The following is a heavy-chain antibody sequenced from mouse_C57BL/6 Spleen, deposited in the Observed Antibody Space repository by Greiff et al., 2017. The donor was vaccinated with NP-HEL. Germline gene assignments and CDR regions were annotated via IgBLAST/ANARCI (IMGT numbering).Heavy chain of an antibody. J-gene: IGHJ3*01. V-gene: IGHV5-6*01. Sequence: EVQGVESGGDLVKPGGSLKLSCAASGFTFSSYGMSWVRQTPDKRLEWVATISSGGSYTYYPDSVKGRFTISRDNAKNTLYLQMSSLKSEDTAMYYCARPLYDYAFAYWGQGTLVTVSA. CDR1: GFTFSSYG. D-gene: IGHD2-4*01. CDR2: ISSGGSYT. CDR3: ARPLYDYAFAY.